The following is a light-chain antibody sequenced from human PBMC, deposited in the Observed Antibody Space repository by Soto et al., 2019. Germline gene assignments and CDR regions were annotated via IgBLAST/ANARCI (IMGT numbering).Light chain of an antibody. Sequence: EIVLTQSPATLSLSPGERATLSCRASQSVGSYLAWYQQKPGQAPRLLIYDASNRATGIPARFSGSGSGTDFTLTISSREPEDFAVYYCRQRSNWPITFGQGTRLEIK. CDR1: QSVGSY. CDR3: RQRSNWPIT. J-gene: IGKJ5*01. V-gene: IGKV3-11*01. CDR2: DAS.